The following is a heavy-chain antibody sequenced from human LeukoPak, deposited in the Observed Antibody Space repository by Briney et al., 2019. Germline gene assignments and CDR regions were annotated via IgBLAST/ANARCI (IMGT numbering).Heavy chain of an antibody. CDR2: IYTSGST. V-gene: IGHV4-61*02. D-gene: IGHD3-3*01. CDR3: ARAQFRITIFGVVPVGAFDI. Sequence: PSETLSLTCTVSGGSISSGSYYWSWIRQPAGKGLEWIGRIYTSGSTNYNPSLKSRVTISVDTSKNQFSLKLSSVTAADTAVYYCARAQFRITIFGVVPVGAFDIWGQGTMVTVSS. J-gene: IGHJ3*02. CDR1: GGSISSGSYY.